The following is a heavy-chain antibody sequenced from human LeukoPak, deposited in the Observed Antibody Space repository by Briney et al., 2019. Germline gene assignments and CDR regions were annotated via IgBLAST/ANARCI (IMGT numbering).Heavy chain of an antibody. CDR1: GFTFSGYS. CDR3: ARWAAFWSGYYDSYYYMDV. Sequence: GGSLRLSCAASGFTFSGYSMNWVRQAPGKGLEWVSSISSSSTYIYYADSVKGRFTISRDNAKNSLSLQMNSLRAEDTAVYYCARWAAFWSGYYDSYYYMDVWGKGTTVTVSS. J-gene: IGHJ6*03. D-gene: IGHD3-3*01. V-gene: IGHV3-21*04. CDR2: ISSSSTYI.